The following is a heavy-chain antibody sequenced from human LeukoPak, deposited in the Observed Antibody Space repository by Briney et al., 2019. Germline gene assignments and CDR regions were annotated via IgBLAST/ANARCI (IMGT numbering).Heavy chain of an antibody. CDR3: ARLKYYYGSGSYCWFDP. J-gene: IGHJ5*02. Sequence: NPSETLSLTCSVSGGSISSHYWSWIRQPPGKGLEWIGYIYYSGSTKYNPSLKSRVTISVDTSKNQFSLKLSSVTAADTAVYYCARLKYYYGSGSYCWFDPWGQGTLVTVSS. CDR1: GGSISSHY. D-gene: IGHD3-10*01. CDR2: IYYSGST. V-gene: IGHV4-59*08.